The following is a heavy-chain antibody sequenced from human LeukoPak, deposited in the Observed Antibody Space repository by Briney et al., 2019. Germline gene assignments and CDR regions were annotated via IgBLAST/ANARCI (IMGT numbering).Heavy chain of an antibody. V-gene: IGHV3-15*01. J-gene: IGHJ3*02. CDR3: TTKATIYSHAFDI. CDR1: GFTFSNAW. D-gene: IGHD5-12*01. CDR2: IKSITDGGTT. Sequence: KPGGSLRLSCAASGFTFSNAWMSWVRQAPGKGLEWVGRIKSITDGGTTDYAAPVKGRFTISRDDSKNTLYLQMNSLKTEDTAVYYCTTKATIYSHAFDIWGQGTMVTVSS.